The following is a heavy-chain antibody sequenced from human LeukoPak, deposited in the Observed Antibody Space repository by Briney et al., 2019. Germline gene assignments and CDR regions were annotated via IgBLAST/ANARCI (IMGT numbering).Heavy chain of an antibody. CDR3: AKESGKFDN. D-gene: IGHD3-16*01. J-gene: IGHJ4*02. V-gene: IGHV3-43*02. CDR2: ISGDGGST. CDR1: GLTFDGYA. Sequence: PGGSLRPSCVASGLTFDGYAMHWVRQAPGKGLEWVSLISGDGGSTFYADSVKGRFSIYRDNSKNSLYLQMNSLRTEDTAMYFCAKESGKFDNWGQGTLVAVCS.